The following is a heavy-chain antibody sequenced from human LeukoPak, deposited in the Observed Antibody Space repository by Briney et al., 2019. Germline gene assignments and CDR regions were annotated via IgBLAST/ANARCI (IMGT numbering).Heavy chain of an antibody. J-gene: IGHJ4*02. V-gene: IGHV3-23*01. Sequence: GGSLRLSCAASGFTFSSYAMSWVRQAPGEGLEWVSGISGSGGSTYYADSVKGRFTISRDNSKNRLYLQMNSLRAEDTAVYYCAKRPRGNYLDPFDYWGQGTLVTVSS. CDR1: GFTFSSYA. CDR2: ISGSGGST. D-gene: IGHD3-10*01. CDR3: AKRPRGNYLDPFDY.